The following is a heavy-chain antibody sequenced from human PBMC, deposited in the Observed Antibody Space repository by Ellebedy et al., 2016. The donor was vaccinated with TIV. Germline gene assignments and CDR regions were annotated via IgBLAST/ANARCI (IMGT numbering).Heavy chain of an antibody. CDR1: GYSFTDYL. CDR3: ARHAGSWFSGGSKAVVY. J-gene: IGHJ4*02. Sequence: GESLKISCKGFGYSFTDYLIGWVRQMPGKGVEWMGIIYPGDSEIRYSPSFQGQVTISADKSISTAYLQWSSLKASDTAMYYCARHAGSWFSGGSKAVVYWGQGTLVTVSS. V-gene: IGHV5-51*01. D-gene: IGHD6-13*01. CDR2: IYPGDSEI.